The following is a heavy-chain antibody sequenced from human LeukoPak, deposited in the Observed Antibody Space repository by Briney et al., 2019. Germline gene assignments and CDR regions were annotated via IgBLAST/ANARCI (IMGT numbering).Heavy chain of an antibody. CDR1: GYTFTSYG. D-gene: IGHD1-26*01. V-gene: IGHV1-69*13. CDR2: IIPIFGTA. J-gene: IGHJ4*02. Sequence: EASVKVSCKASGYTFTSYGISWVRQAPGQGLEWMGGIIPIFGTANYAQKFQGRVTITADESTSTAYMELCSLRSEDTAVYYCARDLESGSHSDWGQGTLVTVSS. CDR3: ARDLESGSHSD.